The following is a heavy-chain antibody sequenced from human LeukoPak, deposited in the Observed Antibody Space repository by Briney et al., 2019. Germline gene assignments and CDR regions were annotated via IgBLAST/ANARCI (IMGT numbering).Heavy chain of an antibody. CDR1: VYIFTDYA. CDR3: ARGRGTSGSNRDFYFYYYMDV. J-gene: IGHJ6*03. D-gene: IGHD2-15*01. V-gene: IGHV1-3*01. Sequence: GASVKVSCKASVYIFTDYAIHWLRKAPGQRPEWMGRMNAANGNTNYSQKFQGRITLIRDTSAATAYMELSSLRHDDLAVYYCARGRGTSGSNRDFYFYYYMDVWGKGTTVTVSS. CDR2: MNAANGNT.